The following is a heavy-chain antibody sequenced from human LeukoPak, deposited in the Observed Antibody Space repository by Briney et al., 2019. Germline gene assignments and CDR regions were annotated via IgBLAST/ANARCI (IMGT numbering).Heavy chain of an antibody. J-gene: IGHJ4*02. CDR2: ICGSGGST. Sequence: GGSLRLSCAASGFTFSSYAMSWVRQAPGKGLEWVSAICGSGGSTYYADSVKGRFTISRDNSKNTLYLQMNSLRAEDTAVYYCAKGNRGGPYDILTGYSPLGYWGQGTLVTVSS. CDR1: GFTFSSYA. V-gene: IGHV3-23*01. D-gene: IGHD3-9*01. CDR3: AKGNRGGPYDILTGYSPLGY.